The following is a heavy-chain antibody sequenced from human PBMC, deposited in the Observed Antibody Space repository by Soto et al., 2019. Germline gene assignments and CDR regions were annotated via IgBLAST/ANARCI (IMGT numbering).Heavy chain of an antibody. CDR1: GFTVSSNY. CDR2: ISSDGST. D-gene: IGHD3-10*01. V-gene: IGHV3-53*01. CDR3: ARVERGNYFDY. Sequence: PGGSLRLSCAASGFTVSSNYMTWVRQAPGKGLEWVSVISSDGSTYYADSVKGRFTISRDNSRNTLYLQMNSLRAEDTAVYYCARVERGNYFDYWGQGTLVTVSS. J-gene: IGHJ4*02.